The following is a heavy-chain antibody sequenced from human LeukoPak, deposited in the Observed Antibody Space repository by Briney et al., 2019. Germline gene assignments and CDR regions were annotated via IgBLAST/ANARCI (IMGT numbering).Heavy chain of an antibody. V-gene: IGHV1-46*01. CDR3: ARARHYRYSETYDSDY. CDR1: GYTFTGYY. D-gene: IGHD1-26*01. CDR2: INASGGGT. Sequence: ASVKVSCKASGYTFTGYYMHWVRQAPGRGLEWMGIINASGGGTSYAQKFQGRVTMTRDTSTSTVYMELSSLRSEDTAIYYCARARHYRYSETYDSDYWGQGTLVTVSS. J-gene: IGHJ4*02.